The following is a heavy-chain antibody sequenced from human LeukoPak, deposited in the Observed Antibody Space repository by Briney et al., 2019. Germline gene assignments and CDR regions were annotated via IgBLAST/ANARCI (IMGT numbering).Heavy chain of an antibody. Sequence: SGGSLRLSCAVSGVTVSSTDMSWVRQAPGKGLEWVSHISSSGSTIYYADSVKGRFTISRDNAKESLYLQMSSLRDEDTAVYYCVFPYWQDLDHWGQGTLVTVSS. CDR1: GVTVSSTD. D-gene: IGHD2-15*01. CDR2: ISSSGSTI. J-gene: IGHJ4*02. V-gene: IGHV3-48*02. CDR3: VFPYWQDLDH.